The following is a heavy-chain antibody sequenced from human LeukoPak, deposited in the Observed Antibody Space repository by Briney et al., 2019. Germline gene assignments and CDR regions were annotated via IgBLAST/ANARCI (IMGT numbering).Heavy chain of an antibody. CDR3: ARVVEDYYDSSGFYYFDY. CDR2: IYTSGST. CDR1: GGSISGGSYY. J-gene: IGHJ4*02. D-gene: IGHD3-22*01. Sequence: SETLSLTCTVSGGSISGGSYYWSWIRQPAGKGLEWIGRIYTSGSTNYNPSLKSRVTISVDTSKNQFSLKLSSVTAADTAVYYCARVVEDYYDSSGFYYFDYWGQGTLVTVSS. V-gene: IGHV4-61*02.